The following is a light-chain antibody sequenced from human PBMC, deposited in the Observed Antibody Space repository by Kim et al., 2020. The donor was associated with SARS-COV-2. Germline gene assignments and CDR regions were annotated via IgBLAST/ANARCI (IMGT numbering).Light chain of an antibody. CDR3: QQYNDLQAIT. V-gene: IGKV1-33*01. J-gene: IGKJ5*01. CDR1: QDIRKF. Sequence: SVGDSVTISCQASQDIRKFLNWYQHEPGKAPELLISDASTWRTGVPSRFSGSASGTHFTFTISNLQPEDIATFYCQQYNDLQAITFGQGTRLEIK. CDR2: DAS.